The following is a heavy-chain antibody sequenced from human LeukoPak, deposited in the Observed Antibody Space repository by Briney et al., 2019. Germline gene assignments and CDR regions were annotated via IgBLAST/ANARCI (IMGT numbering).Heavy chain of an antibody. CDR3: AKDLEAYYYADIDY. V-gene: IGHV3-23*01. Sequence: GGSLRLSCAASGFTFTNYAMSWVRQAPGKGLEWVSGMSGSGSSTYYADSVKGHFTISRDNSKNMLYLQMNSLRAEDTALYYCAKDLEAYYYADIDYWGQGTLVTVSS. CDR2: MSGSGSST. J-gene: IGHJ4*02. CDR1: GFTFTNYA. D-gene: IGHD3-10*01.